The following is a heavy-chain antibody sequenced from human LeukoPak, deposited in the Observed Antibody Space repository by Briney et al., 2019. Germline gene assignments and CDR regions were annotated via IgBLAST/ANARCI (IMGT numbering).Heavy chain of an antibody. V-gene: IGHV3-30*02. CDR2: IRYDGSNK. CDR1: GFTFSSYG. Sequence: GGSLRLSCAASGFTFSSYGMHWVRQAPGKGLEWVAFIRYDGSNKYYADSVKGRFTISRDNSKNTLCLQMNSLRAEDTAVYYCAKDLWFGEGVDYWGQGTLVTVSS. CDR3: AKDLWFGEGVDY. D-gene: IGHD3-10*01. J-gene: IGHJ4*02.